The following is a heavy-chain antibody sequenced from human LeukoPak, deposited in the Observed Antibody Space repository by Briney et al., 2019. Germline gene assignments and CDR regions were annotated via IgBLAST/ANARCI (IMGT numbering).Heavy chain of an antibody. V-gene: IGHV3-30-3*01. CDR1: GFTFSSYA. CDR2: ISYDGSNK. D-gene: IGHD6-19*01. J-gene: IGHJ4*02. CDR3: ARSTGYSSGWFDY. Sequence: GGSLRLSCAASGFTFSSYAMHWVRQAPGKGPEWVAVISYDGSNKYYADSVKGRFTISRDNSKNTLYLQMNSLRAEDTAVYYCARSTGYSSGWFDYWGQGTLVTVSS.